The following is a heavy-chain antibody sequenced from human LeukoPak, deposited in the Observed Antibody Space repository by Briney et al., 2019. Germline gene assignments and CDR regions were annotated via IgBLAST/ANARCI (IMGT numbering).Heavy chain of an antibody. J-gene: IGHJ3*02. CDR1: GGSIRNYY. Sequence: SETLSLTCTVSGGSIRNYYWSWIRQPPGKGLEWLGYIFYSGSTNYNPSLKSRVTIAVDTSNNQFSLKLNSVTAADTAVYYCARDPYVGDHAFDIWGQGTMVTVSS. CDR2: IFYSGST. D-gene: IGHD3-16*01. V-gene: IGHV4-59*12. CDR3: ARDPYVGDHAFDI.